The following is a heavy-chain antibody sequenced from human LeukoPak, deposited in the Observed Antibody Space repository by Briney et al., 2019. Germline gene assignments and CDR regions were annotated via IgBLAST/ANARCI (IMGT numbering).Heavy chain of an antibody. CDR2: IYPGDSDT. J-gene: IGHJ3*02. D-gene: IGHD3-3*01. CDR3: AGQSYYDFWSGYGAFDI. V-gene: IGHV5-51*01. CDR1: GYSFTSYW. Sequence: GESLKISCKGSGYSFTSYWIGWVRQMPGEGLEWMGIIYPGDSDTRYSPSFQGQVTISADKSISTAYLQWSSLKASDTAMYYCAGQSYYDFWSGYGAFDIWGQGTMVTVSS.